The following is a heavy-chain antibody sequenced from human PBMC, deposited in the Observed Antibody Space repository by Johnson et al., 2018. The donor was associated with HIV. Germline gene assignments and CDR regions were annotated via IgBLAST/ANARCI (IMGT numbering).Heavy chain of an antibody. CDR1: GFTFSSYW. J-gene: IGHJ3*02. Sequence: VQLVESGGGVVQPGRSLRLSCAASGFTFSSYWMSWVRQAPGKGLEWVANIKQDGSEKYYVDSVKGRFTISRDNAKNSLYLQMSSLRVTDTAVYFCAKGGQQLADPFDIWGQGTLVTVSS. CDR2: IKQDGSEK. V-gene: IGHV3-7*03. CDR3: AKGGQQLADPFDI. D-gene: IGHD6-13*01.